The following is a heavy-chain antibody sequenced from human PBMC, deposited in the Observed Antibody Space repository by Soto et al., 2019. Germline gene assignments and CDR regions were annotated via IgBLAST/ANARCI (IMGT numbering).Heavy chain of an antibody. CDR3: AKDYDYGDYEEFDS. CDR2: ISGSGGST. CDR1: GFTFSSYA. D-gene: IGHD4-17*01. J-gene: IGHJ4*02. V-gene: IGHV3-23*01. Sequence: GGSLGLSCAASGFTFSSYAMSWVRQAPGKGLEWVSAISGSGGSTYYADSVKGRFTISRDNSKNTLYLQMNSLRAEDTAVYYCAKDYDYGDYEEFDSWGQGTLVTVSS.